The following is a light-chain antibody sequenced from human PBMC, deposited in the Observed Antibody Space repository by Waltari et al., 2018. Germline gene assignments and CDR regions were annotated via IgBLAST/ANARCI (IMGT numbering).Light chain of an antibody. CDR2: VNSDGSH. CDR3: QTGGHGTWV. Sequence: QLVLTQSPSASASLGASVKLTCTLSSGHSSNVIAWLQQHPEQGPRYLMKVNSDGSHSKGDEIPDRFSGSSSGAERYLTISNRQSEDEADYYCQTGGHGTWVFGGGTKLTVL. J-gene: IGLJ3*02. CDR1: SGHSSNV. V-gene: IGLV4-69*01.